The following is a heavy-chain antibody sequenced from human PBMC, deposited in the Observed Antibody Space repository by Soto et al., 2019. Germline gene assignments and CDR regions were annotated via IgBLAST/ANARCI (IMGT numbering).Heavy chain of an antibody. V-gene: IGHV1-69*01. J-gene: IGHJ3*02. CDR3: AGHCSGCSCYSDAFDI. CDR2: IIPIFGTA. Sequence: QVQLVQSGAEVKKPGSSVKVSCKASGGTFSSYAISWVRQAPGQGLEWMGGIIPIFGTANYAQKFQGRVTITVDECTSTAYMELRSLRSEVTGVYYCAGHCSGCSCYSDAFDIWGQGTMVTVSS. D-gene: IGHD2-15*01. CDR1: GGTFSSYA.